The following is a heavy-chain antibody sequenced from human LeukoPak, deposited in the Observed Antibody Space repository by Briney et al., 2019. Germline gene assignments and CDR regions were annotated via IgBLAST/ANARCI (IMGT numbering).Heavy chain of an antibody. CDR2: ISYDGSNK. V-gene: IGHV3-30*18. J-gene: IGHJ4*02. CDR1: GFTFSSYG. CDR3: AKTPGIAAVLDY. Sequence: RGSLRLSCAASGFTFSSYGMHWVRQAPGKGLEWVAVISYDGSNKYYADSVKGRFTISRDNSKNTLYLQMNSLRAEDTAVYYCAKTPGIAAVLDYWGQGTLVTVSS. D-gene: IGHD6-13*01.